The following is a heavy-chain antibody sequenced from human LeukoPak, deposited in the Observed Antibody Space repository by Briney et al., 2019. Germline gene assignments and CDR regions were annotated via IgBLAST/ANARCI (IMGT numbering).Heavy chain of an antibody. CDR1: GGSFSGYY. V-gene: IGHV4-34*01. D-gene: IGHD2-2*01. Sequence: SETLSLTCAVYGGSFSGYYWSWIRQPPGKGLEWIGGINHSGSTNYNPSLKSRVTISVDTSKNQFSLKLSSVTAADTAVYYCARVSRQLRTRYWYFDLWGRGTLVTVSS. J-gene: IGHJ2*01. CDR3: ARVSRQLRTRYWYFDL. CDR2: INHSGST.